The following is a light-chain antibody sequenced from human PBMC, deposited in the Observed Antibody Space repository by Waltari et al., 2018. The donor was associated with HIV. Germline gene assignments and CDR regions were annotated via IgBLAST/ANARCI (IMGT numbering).Light chain of an antibody. J-gene: IGLJ1*01. CDR2: VGTGEIVG. CDR3: GADHGSGSNFFYV. Sequence: QPLLTQPPSASASLGASVTLTCPLNSDYSTYTVQWYHQKPGQGPRCVMRVGTGEIVGSKGDGIPDRFSVLGSGLNRYLTIKNIQEEDESDYYCGADHGSGSNFFYVFGTGTKVTVL. CDR1: SDYSTYT. V-gene: IGLV9-49*01.